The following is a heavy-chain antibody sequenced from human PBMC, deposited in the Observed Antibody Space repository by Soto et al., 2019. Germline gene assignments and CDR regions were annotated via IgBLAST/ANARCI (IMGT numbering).Heavy chain of an antibody. CDR1: GFTFNSYL. V-gene: IGHV3-7*04. CDR3: ARDISVDY. Sequence: GGSLILSFAAPGFTFNSYLMRWVRPAPGKGLEWVANIKQDGREKYYVDSVKGRFTISRDNAKNSLYLQMNSLRAEDTAVYYCARDISVDYWGQGTLVTVSS. CDR2: IKQDGREK. D-gene: IGHD3-16*02. J-gene: IGHJ4*02.